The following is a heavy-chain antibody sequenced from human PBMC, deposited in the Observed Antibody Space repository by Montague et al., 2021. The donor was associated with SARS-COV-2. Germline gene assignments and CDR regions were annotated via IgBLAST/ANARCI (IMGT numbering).Heavy chain of an antibody. CDR3: ARAPRRHYYDSTGFDAFDI. CDR2: INSDGSST. D-gene: IGHD3-22*01. CDR1: GFTFRSYW. Sequence: SVTLSCAASGFTFRSYWMHWVRQAPGKGLVWVSRINSDGSSTTYXDSVKGRFAISRDNAKNTLYLQMNSLRAEDTAVYYCARAPRRHYYDSTGFDAFDIWGQGTMVTVSS. V-gene: IGHV3-74*01. J-gene: IGHJ3*02.